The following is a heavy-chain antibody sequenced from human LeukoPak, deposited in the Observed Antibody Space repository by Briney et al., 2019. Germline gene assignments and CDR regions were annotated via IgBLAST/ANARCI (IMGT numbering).Heavy chain of an antibody. CDR3: AKSAAGIYYYYCYGMDV. CDR2: ISGDGGST. V-gene: IGHV3-43*02. D-gene: IGHD6-13*01. J-gene: IGHJ6*02. Sequence: GGPLRLSCAASGFTFGDYAMHWVRPAPGKGLEWVSLISGDGGSTYYADSVKGRFTISRDNSKNSPYLQMSSLRTADTALYYCAKSAAGIYYYYCYGMDVWGQGTTVTVSS. CDR1: GFTFGDYA.